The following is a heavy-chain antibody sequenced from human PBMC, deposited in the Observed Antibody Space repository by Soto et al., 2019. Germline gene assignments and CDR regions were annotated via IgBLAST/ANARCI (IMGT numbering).Heavy chain of an antibody. D-gene: IGHD1-26*01. CDR3: ARARIVGGLAPAMFDY. V-gene: IGHV1-69*13. CDR2: IIPIFGTA. J-gene: IGHJ4*02. CDR1: GGTFSSYA. Sequence: ASVKVSCKASGGTFSSYAISWVRQAPGQGLEWMGGIIPIFGTANYAQKFQGRVAITADESTSTAYMERSSLRSEDTAVYYCARARIVGGLAPAMFDYWGQGTLVTVSS.